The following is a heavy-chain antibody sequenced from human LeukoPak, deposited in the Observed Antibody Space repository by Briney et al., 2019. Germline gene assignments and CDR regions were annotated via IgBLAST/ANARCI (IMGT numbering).Heavy chain of an antibody. J-gene: IGHJ6*04. D-gene: IGHD3-10*01. CDR2: INAGNGNT. Sequence: ASVKVSCKASGYTFTSYAMQWVRQAPGQRLEWMGWINAGNGNTKYSQKFQGRVTITRDTSASTAYMELSSLRSEDTAVYYCAREFRSGSSYYYYYGMDVWGKGTTVTVSS. CDR1: GYTFTSYA. V-gene: IGHV1-3*01. CDR3: AREFRSGSSYYYYYGMDV.